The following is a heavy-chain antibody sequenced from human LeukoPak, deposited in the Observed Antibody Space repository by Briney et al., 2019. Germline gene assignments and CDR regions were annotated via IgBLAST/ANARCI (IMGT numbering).Heavy chain of an antibody. V-gene: IGHV3-7*01. Sequence: QSGGSLRLSCAASGFTFSSYWMSWVRQAPGKGLEWVANIKQDGSEKYYVDSVKGRFTISRDNSKNTLYLQMNSLRAEDTAVYYCARDRWFGDPLGYWGQGTLVTVSS. CDR1: GFTFSSYW. CDR3: ARDRWFGDPLGY. J-gene: IGHJ4*02. D-gene: IGHD3-10*01. CDR2: IKQDGSEK.